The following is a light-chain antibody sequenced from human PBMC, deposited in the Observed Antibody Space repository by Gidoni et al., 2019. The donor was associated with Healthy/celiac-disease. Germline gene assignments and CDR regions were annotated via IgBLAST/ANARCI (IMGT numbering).Light chain of an antibody. J-gene: IGKJ5*01. CDR1: QGISSY. CDR3: QQLGT. V-gene: IGKV1-9*01. Sequence: DIQLTQSPSFLSASVGDRVTITCRASQGISSYLAWYQQKPGKAPQLLIYAASTLQSGVPSRFSGSGSGTEFTLTISSLQPEDFATYYCQQLGTFGQGTRLEIK. CDR2: AAS.